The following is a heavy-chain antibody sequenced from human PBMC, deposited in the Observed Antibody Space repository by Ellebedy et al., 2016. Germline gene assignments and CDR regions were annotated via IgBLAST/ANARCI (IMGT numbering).Heavy chain of an antibody. Sequence: GESLKISXAASGFTFSSYSMNWVRQAPGKGLEWVSSISSSSSYIYYADSVKGRFTISRDNAKNSLYLQMNSLRAEDTAVYYCARRPYYYDSSGYYNDAFDIWGQGTMVTVSS. D-gene: IGHD3-22*01. CDR1: GFTFSSYS. V-gene: IGHV3-21*01. J-gene: IGHJ3*02. CDR3: ARRPYYYDSSGYYNDAFDI. CDR2: ISSSSSYI.